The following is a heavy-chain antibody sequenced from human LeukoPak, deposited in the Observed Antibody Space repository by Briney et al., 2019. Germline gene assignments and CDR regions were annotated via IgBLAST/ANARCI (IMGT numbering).Heavy chain of an antibody. CDR1: GGSLSSSNW. J-gene: IGHJ4*02. Sequence: SETLSLTCAVSGGSLSSSNWWSWVRQPPGKGLEWIGEIYHSGSTNYNPSLKSRVTISVDKSKNQFSLKLSSVTAADTAVYYCARASHWNQLHYFDYWGQGTLVTVSS. CDR3: ARASHWNQLHYFDY. D-gene: IGHD1-1*01. CDR2: IYHSGST. V-gene: IGHV4-4*02.